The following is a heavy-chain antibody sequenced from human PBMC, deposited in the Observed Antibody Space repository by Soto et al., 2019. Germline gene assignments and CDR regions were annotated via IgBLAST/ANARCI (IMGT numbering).Heavy chain of an antibody. CDR1: GYTFTSTW. V-gene: IGHV1-2*04. CDR2: INPNSGGT. D-gene: IGHD1-1*01. CDR3: AQGTTGTTGWFDP. Sequence: ASVKVSCKASGYTFTSTWMHWVRQAPGQGLEWMGWINPNSGGTNYAQKFQGWVTMTRDTSISTAYMELSRLRSDDTAVYYCAQGTTGTTGWFDPWGQGTLVTVSS. J-gene: IGHJ5*02.